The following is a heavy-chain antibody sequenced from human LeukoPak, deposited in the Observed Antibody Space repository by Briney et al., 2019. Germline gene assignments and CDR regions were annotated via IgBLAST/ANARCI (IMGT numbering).Heavy chain of an antibody. CDR3: AELRITMIGGV. Sequence: GGSLRLSCAASGFTFDDYAMHWVRQAPGKGLEWVSGISWNSGSIGYADSVKGRFTISRDNAKNSLYLQMNSLRAEDTAVYYCAELRITMIGGVWGKGTTVTISS. CDR2: ISWNSGSI. J-gene: IGHJ6*04. V-gene: IGHV3-9*01. D-gene: IGHD3-10*02. CDR1: GFTFDDYA.